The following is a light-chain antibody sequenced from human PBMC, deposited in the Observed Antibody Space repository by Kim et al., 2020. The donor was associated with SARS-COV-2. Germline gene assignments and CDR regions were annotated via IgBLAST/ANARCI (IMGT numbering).Light chain of an antibody. Sequence: ALGQTVRLTCQGDSLRNYYATWYQQRPGQAPILVLYGKYNRPSGIPDRFPGSASGNTASLTITGAQAEDEADYYCNSRDSSGDHVVCGGGTQLTVL. V-gene: IGLV3-19*01. CDR2: GKY. CDR3: NSRDSSGDHVV. J-gene: IGLJ3*02. CDR1: SLRNYY.